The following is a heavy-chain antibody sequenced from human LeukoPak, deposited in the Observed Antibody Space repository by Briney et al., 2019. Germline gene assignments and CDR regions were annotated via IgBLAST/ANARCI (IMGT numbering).Heavy chain of an antibody. V-gene: IGHV5-51*01. D-gene: IGHD3-16*01. CDR2: IYPRDSDT. CDR1: GYSFSNYW. CDR3: ATSSGPYDAGDY. Sequence: GESLKIACKGSGYSFSNYWIGWVRQMPGKRLEWMGTIYPRDSDTRYNPSFQGQVTLSADKSIGTAYLQWSSLKASDTAMYYCATSSGPYDAGDYWGQGTLVTVSS. J-gene: IGHJ4*02.